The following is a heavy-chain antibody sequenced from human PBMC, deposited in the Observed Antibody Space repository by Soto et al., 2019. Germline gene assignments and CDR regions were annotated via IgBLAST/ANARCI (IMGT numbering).Heavy chain of an antibody. CDR2: IYYSGST. CDR1: GGSISSGGYY. D-gene: IGHD5-12*01. CDR3: AVVATKSTFDY. Sequence: SETLSLTCTVSGGSISSGGYYWSWIRQHPGKGLEWIGYIYYSGSTYYNPSLKSRVTISVDTSKNQFSLKLSSVTAADTAVYYCAVVATKSTFDYWGQGTLVTVSS. J-gene: IGHJ4*02. V-gene: IGHV4-31*03.